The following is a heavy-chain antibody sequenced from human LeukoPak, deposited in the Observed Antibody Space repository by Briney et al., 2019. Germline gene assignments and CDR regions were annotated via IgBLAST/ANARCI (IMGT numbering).Heavy chain of an antibody. V-gene: IGHV3-23*01. D-gene: IGHD5-18*01. J-gene: IGHJ4*02. CDR3: ARGMRLWYKSFYFDY. Sequence: GGSLRLSRAPSLFTLSSYAMSSVRPAPGKGLEWVSPISGSGGSTYYADSVKGRFTISRDNSKNTLYLQKNSLRAEDTAVYYCARGMRLWYKSFYFDYWGQGNLVTVSS. CDR2: ISGSGGST. CDR1: LFTLSSYA.